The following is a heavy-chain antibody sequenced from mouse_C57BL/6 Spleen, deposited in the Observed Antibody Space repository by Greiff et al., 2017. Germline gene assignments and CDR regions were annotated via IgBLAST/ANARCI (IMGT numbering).Heavy chain of an antibody. CDR3: ARYGSSYFDY. J-gene: IGHJ2*01. CDR2: INPNNGGP. CDR1: GYTFTDYN. D-gene: IGHD1-1*01. Sequence: VQLQQSGPELVKPGASVKIPCKASGYTFTDYNMDWVKQSHGKSLEWIGDINPNNGGPIYNQKFKGKATLTVDKSSSTAYMELRSLTSEDTAVYYCARYGSSYFDYWGQGTTLTVSS. V-gene: IGHV1-18*01.